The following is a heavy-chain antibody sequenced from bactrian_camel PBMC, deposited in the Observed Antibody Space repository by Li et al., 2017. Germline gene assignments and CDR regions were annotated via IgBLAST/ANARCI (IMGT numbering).Heavy chain of an antibody. CDR3: AAGNELPQDGASWYPCTMEDNGYQY. CDR1: SAYTSLVD. V-gene: IGHV3S53*01. J-gene: IGHJ4*01. D-gene: IGHD6*01. CDR2: IAGDGRT. Sequence: QLVESGGGSVQAGGSLRLSCAASSAYTSLVDCMAWFRQPPGKEREGVAAIAGDGRTDYADSVKGRFTISRDGAKNIIELQMHSLKPEDTAMYYCAAGNELPQDGASWYPCTMEDNGYQYWGQGTQVTVS.